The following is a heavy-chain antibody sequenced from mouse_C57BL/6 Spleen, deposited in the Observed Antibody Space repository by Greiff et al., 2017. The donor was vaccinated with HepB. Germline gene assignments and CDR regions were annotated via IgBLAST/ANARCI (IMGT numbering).Heavy chain of an antibody. CDR3: ARGRGLRRAPYYAMDY. J-gene: IGHJ4*01. CDR2: ISSGSSTI. V-gene: IGHV5-17*01. CDR1: GFTFSDYG. Sequence: EVHLVESGGGLVKPGGSLKLSCAASGFTFSDYGMHWVRQAPEKGLEWVAYISSGSSTIYYADTVKGRFTIARDNAKNTLFLQMTSLRSEDTAMYYCARGRGLRRAPYYAMDYWGQGTSVTVSS. D-gene: IGHD2-4*01.